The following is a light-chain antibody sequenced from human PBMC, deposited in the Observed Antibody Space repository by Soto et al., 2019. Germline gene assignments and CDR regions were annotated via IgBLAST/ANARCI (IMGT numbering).Light chain of an antibody. CDR3: QHYGTSPPIT. Sequence: EIVMTQSPATLSVSPWEGATLSCRASQSVSSDYLAWYQQKPGQAPRLVMYGASSRATGIPDRFSGSGSGTDFTLTISRLEPEDFAVYYCQHYGTSPPITFGQGTRLEIK. V-gene: IGKV3-20*01. CDR2: GAS. J-gene: IGKJ5*01. CDR1: QSVSSDY.